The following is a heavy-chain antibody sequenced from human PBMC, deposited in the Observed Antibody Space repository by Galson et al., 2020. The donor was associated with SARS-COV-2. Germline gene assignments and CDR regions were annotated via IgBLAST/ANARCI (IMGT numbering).Heavy chain of an antibody. CDR1: GGSISSSSYY. J-gene: IGHJ4*02. CDR3: ARAPYWGGAGDRNPRKEGHRGGYYFDY. Sequence: SETLSLTCTVSGGSISSSSYYWGWIRQPPGKGLEWIGSIYYSGSTYYNPSLKSRVTISVDTSKNQFSLKLSSVTAADTAVYYCARAPYWGGAGDRNPRKEGHRGGYYFDYWGQGTLVTVSS. V-gene: IGHV4-39*07. D-gene: IGHD3-10*01. CDR2: IYYSGST.